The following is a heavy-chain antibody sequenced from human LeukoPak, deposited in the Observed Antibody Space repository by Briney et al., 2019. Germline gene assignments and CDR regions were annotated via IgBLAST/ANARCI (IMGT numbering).Heavy chain of an antibody. CDR2: IYYSGST. CDR3: ARDIMGYYYGMDV. J-gene: IGHJ6*02. Sequence: PSETLSLTCTVSGGSISSYYWSWVRQPPGKGLEWIGYIYYSGSTNYNPSLKSRVTISVDTSKNQFSLKLSSVTAADTAVYYCARDIMGYYYGMDVWGQGTTVTVSS. CDR1: GGSISSYY. V-gene: IGHV4-59*01.